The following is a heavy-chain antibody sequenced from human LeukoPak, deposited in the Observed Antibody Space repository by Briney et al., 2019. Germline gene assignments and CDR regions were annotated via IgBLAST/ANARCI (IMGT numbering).Heavy chain of an antibody. CDR1: GFTFSTYS. Sequence: GGSLRLSCKASGFTFSTYSMNWVSQAPGKRLEWVSYIRSSGSPRYYADSVKGRFTISRDDAKSSLYLQMDNLRDEDTAVYYCVRDPDALDFWGQGTLVTVSP. CDR3: VRDPDALDF. CDR2: IRSSGSPR. J-gene: IGHJ4*02. V-gene: IGHV3-48*02.